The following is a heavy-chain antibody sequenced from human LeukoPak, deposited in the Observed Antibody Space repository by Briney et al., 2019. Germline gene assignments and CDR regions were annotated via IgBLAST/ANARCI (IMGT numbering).Heavy chain of an antibody. J-gene: IGHJ6*03. D-gene: IGHD3-10*01. CDR1: GYTFTGYY. CDR2: INPNSGGT. Sequence: ASVKVSCKASGYTFTGYYMHWVRQAPGQGLEWMGWINPNSGGTNYAQKFQSRVTMTRDTSISTAYMELSRLRSDDTAVYYCARGALLWFGAPHYYYYMDVWGKGTTVTVSS. V-gene: IGHV1-2*02. CDR3: ARGALLWFGAPHYYYYMDV.